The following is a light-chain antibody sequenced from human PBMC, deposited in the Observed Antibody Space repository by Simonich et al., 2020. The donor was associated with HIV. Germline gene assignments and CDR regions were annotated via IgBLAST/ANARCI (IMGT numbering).Light chain of an antibody. CDR1: QRIRNY. Sequence: IQMTQSPSSLSASVGDRVNITCRASQRIRNYLNWYQQKPGKAPNLLIFAASTLQSGVPSSFSGSGSGTDFTLTISSLQPEDFATYYCLQDYNYPLTFGGGTKVEIK. CDR2: AAS. V-gene: IGKV1-6*01. CDR3: LQDYNYPLT. J-gene: IGKJ4*01.